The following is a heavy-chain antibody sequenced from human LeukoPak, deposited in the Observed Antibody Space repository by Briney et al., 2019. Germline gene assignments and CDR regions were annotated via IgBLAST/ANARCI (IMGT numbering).Heavy chain of an antibody. CDR3: AKDWAGWSYYFDY. CDR2: ISYDGSNK. V-gene: IGHV3-30*18. CDR1: GFTFSSYG. J-gene: IGHJ4*02. D-gene: IGHD6-19*01. Sequence: AGGSLRLSCAASGFTFSSYGMHWVRQAPGKGLEWVAVISYDGSNKYYADSVKGRFTISRDNSKNTLYLQMNSLRAEDTAVYYCAKDWAGWSYYFDYWGQGTLVTVSS.